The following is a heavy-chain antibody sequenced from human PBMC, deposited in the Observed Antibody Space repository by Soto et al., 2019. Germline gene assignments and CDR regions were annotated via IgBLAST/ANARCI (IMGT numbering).Heavy chain of an antibody. CDR1: GFTFSSYG. Sequence: GGSLRLSCSASGFTFSSYGMHWVRQAPGKGLEWVAVISYDGSNKYYADSVKGRFTISRDNSKNTLYLQMNSLRAEDTAVYYCEKDRGVITGTDYFDYWGQGTLVTVSS. V-gene: IGHV3-30*18. J-gene: IGHJ4*02. D-gene: IGHD1-20*01. CDR2: ISYDGSNK. CDR3: EKDRGVITGTDYFDY.